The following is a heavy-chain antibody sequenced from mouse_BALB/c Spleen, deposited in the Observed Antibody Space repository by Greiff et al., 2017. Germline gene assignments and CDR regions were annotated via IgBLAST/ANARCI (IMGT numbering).Heavy chain of an antibody. Sequence: EVKLQESGPGLVKPSQSLSLTCSVTGYSITSGYYWNWIRQFPGNKLEWMGYISYDGSNNYNPSLKNRISITRDTSKNQFFLKLNSVTTEDTATYYCARFYYDYDQAMDYWGQGTSVTVSS. CDR2: ISYDGSN. J-gene: IGHJ4*01. CDR1: GYSITSGYY. CDR3: ARFYYDYDQAMDY. D-gene: IGHD2-4*01. V-gene: IGHV3-6*02.